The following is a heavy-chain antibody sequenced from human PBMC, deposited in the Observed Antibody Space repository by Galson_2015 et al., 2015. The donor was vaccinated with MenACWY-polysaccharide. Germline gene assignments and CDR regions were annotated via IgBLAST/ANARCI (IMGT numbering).Heavy chain of an antibody. V-gene: IGHV3-23*01. J-gene: IGHJ4*02. D-gene: IGHD1-26*01. Sequence: SLRLSCAASGFNFSIYVMTWVRQAPGKGLERVSAISSGSDTAYYTDSVKGRFTISRDNSKDTVHLQMDSLRAEDTAVYYCVKGGWADNWGQGTLVTVSS. CDR2: ISSGSDTA. CDR1: GFNFSIYV. CDR3: VKGGWADN.